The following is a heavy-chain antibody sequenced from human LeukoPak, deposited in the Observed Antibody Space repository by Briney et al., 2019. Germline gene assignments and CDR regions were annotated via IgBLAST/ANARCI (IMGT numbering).Heavy chain of an antibody. D-gene: IGHD3-16*01. Sequence: PGGSLRLSCAASGFTFSSDEMNWVRQAPGKGLQWISYNNTDGATIYYADSVKGRFTISRDNAKNSLYLQMNSLRAEDTAVYYCARGYDSWDSWGQGTLVTVSS. J-gene: IGHJ4*02. CDR2: NNTDGATI. CDR1: GFTFSSDE. CDR3: ARGYDSWDS. V-gene: IGHV3-48*03.